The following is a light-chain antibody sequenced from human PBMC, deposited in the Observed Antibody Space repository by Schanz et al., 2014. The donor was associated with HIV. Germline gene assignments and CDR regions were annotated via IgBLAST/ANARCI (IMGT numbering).Light chain of an antibody. Sequence: QSALTQPASVSGSPGQSITISCTGTSSDVGGYNYVSWYQLHPGKAPKLMIYEVTKRPSGVPDRFSGSKSGNTASLTVSGLQAEDEADYYCSSYAGSNVYVFGTGTKLTVL. CDR1: SSDVGGYNY. CDR2: EVT. J-gene: IGLJ1*01. CDR3: SSYAGSNVYV. V-gene: IGLV2-8*01.